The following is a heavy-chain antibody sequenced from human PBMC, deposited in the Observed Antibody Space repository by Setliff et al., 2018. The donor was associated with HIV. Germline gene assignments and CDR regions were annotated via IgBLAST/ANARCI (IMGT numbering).Heavy chain of an antibody. V-gene: IGHV4-34*01. CDR3: ARVSITYWYSIPTFYYYYMDV. CDR2: INHSGRT. D-gene: IGHD2-15*01. CDR1: GGSFSGYH. J-gene: IGHJ6*03. Sequence: PSETLSLTCAVYGGSFSGYHWNWIRQPPGKGLEWIGEINHSGRTNYNPSLKSRVTISVDTSKNQFSLKLRSVTAADTAMYYCARVSITYWYSIPTFYYYYMDVWGLGTMVTVSS.